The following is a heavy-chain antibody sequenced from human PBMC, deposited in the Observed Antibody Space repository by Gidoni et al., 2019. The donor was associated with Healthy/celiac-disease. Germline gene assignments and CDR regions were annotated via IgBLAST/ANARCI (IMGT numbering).Heavy chain of an antibody. CDR3: ARGDNSRSPRYCSSTSCYIFSERKARKYYYYGMDV. V-gene: IGHV4-34*01. D-gene: IGHD2-2*02. CDR2: INHSGST. Sequence: QVQLQQWGAGLLKPSETLSLTCAVYGGSFSGYYWSWIRQPPGKGLEWSGEINHSGSTNYHPALKSRVTISVDTSKNQFSLKLSSVTAADTAVYYCARGDNSRSPRYCSSTSCYIFSERKARKYYYYGMDVWGQGTTVTVSS. J-gene: IGHJ6*02. CDR1: GGSFSGYY.